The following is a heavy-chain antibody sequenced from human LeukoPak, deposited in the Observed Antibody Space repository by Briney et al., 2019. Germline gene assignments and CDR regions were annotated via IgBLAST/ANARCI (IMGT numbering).Heavy chain of an antibody. J-gene: IGHJ4*02. D-gene: IGHD6-19*01. CDR2: ISGSSSNT. V-gene: IGHV3-11*06. Sequence: GGSLRLSCAASGFTFSDCYMTWIRQAPGKGLEWLSYISGSSSNTNYADSVQGRFTISRDNAKNSLYLQMNSLRAEDTAVYYCAGLVLDYWGQGTLVTVSS. CDR3: AGLVLDY. CDR1: GFTFSDCY.